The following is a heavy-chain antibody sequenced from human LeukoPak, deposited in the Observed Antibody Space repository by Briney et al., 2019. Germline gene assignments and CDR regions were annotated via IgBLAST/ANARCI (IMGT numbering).Heavy chain of an antibody. CDR2: INSRSNDI. J-gene: IGHJ4*02. V-gene: IGHV3-21*04. CDR1: GSSFSDYS. Sequence: GGSLRLSCVASGSSFSDYSMNWVRQAPGKGPEWVSSINSRSNDIYYADSVKGRFTLPRDNAESSVYLQMNSLRAEDTAVYYCAKDDAWLRYQYWGQGTLVTVSS. D-gene: IGHD3-9*01. CDR3: AKDDAWLRYQY.